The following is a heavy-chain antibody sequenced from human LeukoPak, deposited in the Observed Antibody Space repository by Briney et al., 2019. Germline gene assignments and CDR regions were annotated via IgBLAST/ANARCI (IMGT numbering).Heavy chain of an antibody. J-gene: IGHJ4*02. CDR3: AGLPAYYYDTSGFYFDY. D-gene: IGHD3-22*01. CDR1: GFTVSSNY. CDR2: IYSGGST. V-gene: IGHV3-66*04. Sequence: GGSLRLSCAASGFTVSSNYMSWVRQAPGKGLEWVSVIYSGGSTYYADSVKGRFTISRDNSKNTLYLQMNSLRAEDTAVYYCAGLPAYYYDTSGFYFDYWGQGTLVTVSS.